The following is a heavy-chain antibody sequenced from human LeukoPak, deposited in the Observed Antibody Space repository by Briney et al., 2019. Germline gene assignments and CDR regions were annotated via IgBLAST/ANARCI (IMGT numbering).Heavy chain of an antibody. J-gene: IGHJ6*04. D-gene: IGHD3-10*01. CDR3: ATVTITMVRGVRYGMDV. CDR2: FYPEDDET. Sequence: ASVKVSCKVSGYTLTELSMHWVRQAPGKGLEWRGGFYPEDDETIYTQKFQGRVTMTEATSTDTAYMERSSLRSEDTAVYYCATVTITMVRGVRYGMDVWGKGTTVTVSS. V-gene: IGHV1-24*01. CDR1: GYTLTELS.